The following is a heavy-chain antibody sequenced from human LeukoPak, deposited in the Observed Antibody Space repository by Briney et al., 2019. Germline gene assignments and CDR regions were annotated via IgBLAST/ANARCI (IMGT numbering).Heavy chain of an antibody. D-gene: IGHD1-26*01. CDR2: ISSSGSTI. V-gene: IGHV3-48*03. J-gene: IGHJ6*02. Sequence: PGGSLRLSCAASGFTFSSYEMSWLRQAPGKGLEWVSYISSSGSTIYYADSVKGRFTISRDNAKNSLYLQMNSLRAEDTAVSYCARFSESRRYYYYYGMDVWGQGTTVTVSS. CDR3: ARFSESRRYYYYYGMDV. CDR1: GFTFSSYE.